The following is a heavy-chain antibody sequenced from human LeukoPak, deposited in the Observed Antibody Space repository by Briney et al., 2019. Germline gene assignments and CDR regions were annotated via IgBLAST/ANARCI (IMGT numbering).Heavy chain of an antibody. CDR2: INHSGST. D-gene: IGHD3-16*02. V-gene: IGHV4-34*01. CDR3: ARGPGYDYVWGSYRKDRGGFDY. CDR1: GGSFSGYY. J-gene: IGHJ4*02. Sequence: SETLSLTCAVYGGSFSGYYWSWIRQPPGKGLEWIGEINHSGSTNYNPSLKSRATISVNTSKNQFSLKLSSVTAADTAVYYCARGPGYDYVWGSYRKDRGGFDYWGQGTLVTVSS.